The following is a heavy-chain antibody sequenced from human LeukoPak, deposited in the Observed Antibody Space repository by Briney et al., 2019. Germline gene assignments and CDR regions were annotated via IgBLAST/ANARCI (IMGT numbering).Heavy chain of an antibody. CDR2: IKPDGSEK. V-gene: IGHV3-7*01. CDR3: ARAGSRYCSSTSCYEF. CDR1: GFTFSSYW. Sequence: GGSLRLSCAASGFTFSSYWMSWVRQAPGKGLEWVANIKPDGSEKYYVDSVKGRFTISRDNAKNSLYLQMNSLRAEDTAVYYCARAGSRYCSSTSCYEFWGQGTLVTVSS. D-gene: IGHD2-2*01. J-gene: IGHJ4*02.